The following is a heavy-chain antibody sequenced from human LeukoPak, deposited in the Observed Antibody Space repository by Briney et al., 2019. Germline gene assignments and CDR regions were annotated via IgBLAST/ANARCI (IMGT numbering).Heavy chain of an antibody. D-gene: IGHD3-3*01. J-gene: IGHJ4*02. Sequence: ASVKVSRKASGYTFTSYDINWVRQATGQGLEWMGWMNPNSGNTGYAQKFQGRVTITRNTSISTAYMELSSLRSEDTAVYYCARRNDFWSGFGIDYWGQGTLVTVSS. CDR1: GYTFTSYD. CDR3: ARRNDFWSGFGIDY. V-gene: IGHV1-8*03. CDR2: MNPNSGNT.